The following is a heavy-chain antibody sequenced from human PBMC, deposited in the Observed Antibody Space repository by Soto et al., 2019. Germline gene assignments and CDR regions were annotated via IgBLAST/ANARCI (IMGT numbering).Heavy chain of an antibody. Sequence: GDSVQVSCKASGGTFSSYAISWVRQAPGQGLEWMGGIIPIFGTANYAQKFQGRVTITADESTSTAYMELSSLRSEDTAVYYCAAGYSSSSWFDDWGQGTLVTVAS. CDR3: AAGYSSSSWFDD. CDR2: IIPIFGTA. D-gene: IGHD6-6*01. J-gene: IGHJ4*02. V-gene: IGHV1-69*13. CDR1: GGTFSSYA.